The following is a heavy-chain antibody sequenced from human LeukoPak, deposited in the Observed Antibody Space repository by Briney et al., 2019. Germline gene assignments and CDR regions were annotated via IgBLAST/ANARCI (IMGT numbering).Heavy chain of an antibody. CDR3: AKDIQYSSSWYSKGAFDI. J-gene: IGHJ3*02. CDR2: IGGSGGST. CDR1: GFTFSSYA. V-gene: IGHV3-23*01. D-gene: IGHD6-13*01. Sequence: GGSLRLSCAASGFTFSSYAMSWVRQAPGKGLEWVSAIGGSGGSTYYADSVKGRFTISRDNSKNTLYLQMNSLRAEDTAVYYCAKDIQYSSSWYSKGAFDIWGQGTMVTVSS.